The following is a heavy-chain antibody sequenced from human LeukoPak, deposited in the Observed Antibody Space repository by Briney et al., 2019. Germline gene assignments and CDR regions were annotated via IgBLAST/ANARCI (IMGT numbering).Heavy chain of an antibody. J-gene: IGHJ4*02. D-gene: IGHD3-10*01. V-gene: IGHV3-21*01. Sequence: GGSLRLSCAASGFTFSSYSMNCVRQAPGKGLEWVSSISSSSSYIYYADSVKGRFTISRDNAKNSLYLQMNSLRAEDTAVYYCARGHPYYGSGSHDYWGQGTLVTVSS. CDR2: ISSSSSYI. CDR1: GFTFSSYS. CDR3: ARGHPYYGSGSHDY.